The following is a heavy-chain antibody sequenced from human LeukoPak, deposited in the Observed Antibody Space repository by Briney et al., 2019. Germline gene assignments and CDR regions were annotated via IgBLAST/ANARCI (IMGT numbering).Heavy chain of an antibody. Sequence: GASVKVSCKASGYTFTSYGISWVRQAPGQGREWMGWISGFNGDTNYAQKLQGRVTMTTDTSTNTAYMELRSLRSDDTAVYYCARDRGLGELNFFDYWGQGTLVTVSS. CDR1: GYTFTSYG. CDR3: ARDRGLGELNFFDY. J-gene: IGHJ4*02. CDR2: ISGFNGDT. V-gene: IGHV1-18*01. D-gene: IGHD3-16*01.